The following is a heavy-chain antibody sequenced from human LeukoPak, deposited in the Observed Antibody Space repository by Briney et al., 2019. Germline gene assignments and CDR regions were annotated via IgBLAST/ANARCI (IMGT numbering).Heavy chain of an antibody. Sequence: PGEPLKISCQGSGFIFSNYFIGWVRQMPGKGLEWLGIIYPGDSYTRYSPSFQGQVTISADKSISTAYLQWSSLKASDTAMYYCARRSPCSSTSCYYYWGQGTLVTVSS. CDR2: IYPGDSYT. CDR1: GFIFSNYF. D-gene: IGHD2-2*01. J-gene: IGHJ4*02. CDR3: ARRSPCSSTSCYYY. V-gene: IGHV5-51*01.